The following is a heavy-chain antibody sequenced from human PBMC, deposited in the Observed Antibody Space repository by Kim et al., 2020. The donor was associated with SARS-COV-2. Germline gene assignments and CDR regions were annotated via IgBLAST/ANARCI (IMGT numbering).Heavy chain of an antibody. D-gene: IGHD3-22*01. CDR3: ARDVLDYYDSSGYPDY. V-gene: IGHV1-46*01. Sequence: KFQGRVTMTRDTSTSTVYMELSSLRSEDTAVYYCARDVLDYYDSSGYPDYWGQGTLVTVSS. J-gene: IGHJ4*02.